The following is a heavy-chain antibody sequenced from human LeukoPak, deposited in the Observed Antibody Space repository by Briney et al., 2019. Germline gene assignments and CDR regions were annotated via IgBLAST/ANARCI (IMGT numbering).Heavy chain of an antibody. V-gene: IGHV3-48*01. CDR1: GFSFSSYS. D-gene: IGHD2-2*01. CDR3: ARDNCSSTSCQYYYMDV. J-gene: IGHJ6*03. CDR2: ITSSSSTI. Sequence: GGSLRLSCAASGFSFSSYSMNWVRQAPGKGLEWVSYITSSSSTIYYADSVKGRFTISRDNVKKSLYLQMNSLRAEDTAVYYCARDNCSSTSCQYYYMDVWGKGTTVTVSS.